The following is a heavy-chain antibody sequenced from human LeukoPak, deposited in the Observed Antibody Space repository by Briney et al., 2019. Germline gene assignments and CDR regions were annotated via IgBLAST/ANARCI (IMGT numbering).Heavy chain of an antibody. CDR1: GFTVSSNY. J-gene: IGHJ3*02. D-gene: IGHD6-19*01. V-gene: IGHV3-53*01. CDR2: IYSGGST. Sequence: GGSVRLSCAASGFTVSSNYMSWVRQAPGKGLEWVSVIYSGGSTYYADSVKGRFTISRDNSKNTLYLQMNSLRAEHTAVYYCARDSSGSDAFDIWGQGTMVTVSS. CDR3: ARDSSGSDAFDI.